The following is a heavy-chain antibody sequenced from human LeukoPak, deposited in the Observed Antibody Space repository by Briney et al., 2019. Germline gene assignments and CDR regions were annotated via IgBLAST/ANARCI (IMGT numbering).Heavy chain of an antibody. CDR3: AGGPYYYGMDA. CDR1: GGSISSYY. J-gene: IGHJ6*02. CDR2: IYYSGST. Sequence: ASETLSLTCTVSGGSISSYYWSWIRQPPGKGLEWIGYIYYSGSTNYNPSLKSRVTISVDTSKNQFSLKLSSVTAADTAVYYCAGGPYYYGMDAWGQGTTVTVSS. V-gene: IGHV4-59*01.